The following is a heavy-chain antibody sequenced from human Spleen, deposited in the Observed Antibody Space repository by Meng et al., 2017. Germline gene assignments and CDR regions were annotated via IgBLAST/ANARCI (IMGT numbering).Heavy chain of an antibody. CDR1: VYTFTSSA. CDR2: INPNSGGT. D-gene: IGHD3-3*01. J-gene: IGHJ4*02. Sequence: QVQLVESGAEVKKPGASANVSCKASVYTFTSSAMHWVRQAPGQRLEWMGRINPNSGGTNYAQKFQGRVTMTRDTSISTAYMELSRLRSDDMAVYYCARDAYGYLELIHWGQGTLVTVSS. CDR3: ARDAYGYLELIH. V-gene: IGHV1-2*06.